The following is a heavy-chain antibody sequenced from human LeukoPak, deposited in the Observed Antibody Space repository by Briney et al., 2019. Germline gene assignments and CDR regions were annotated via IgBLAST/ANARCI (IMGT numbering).Heavy chain of an antibody. CDR2: INSDGSST. Sequence: GGSLRLSCAASGFTFSNHWMHWVRQAPGKGLVWVSRINSDGSSTSYADSVKGRFTISRDNSKNTLYLQMNSLRAEDTAVYYCASAGGYYFDYWGQGTLVTVSS. CDR3: ASAGGYYFDY. D-gene: IGHD3-10*01. J-gene: IGHJ4*02. V-gene: IGHV3-74*01. CDR1: GFTFSNHW.